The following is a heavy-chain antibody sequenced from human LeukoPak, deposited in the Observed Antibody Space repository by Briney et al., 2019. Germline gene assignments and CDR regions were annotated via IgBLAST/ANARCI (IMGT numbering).Heavy chain of an antibody. Sequence: ASVKVSCKASGYTFTGYYMHWVRQAPGQGLEWMGWINPNSGGTNYAQKFQGRVTMTRDTSISTAYMELSSLRSEDTAVYYCARVEVSSGFDPWGQGTLVTVSS. CDR2: INPNSGGT. CDR1: GYTFTGYY. D-gene: IGHD3-10*01. CDR3: ARVEVSSGFDP. V-gene: IGHV1-2*02. J-gene: IGHJ5*02.